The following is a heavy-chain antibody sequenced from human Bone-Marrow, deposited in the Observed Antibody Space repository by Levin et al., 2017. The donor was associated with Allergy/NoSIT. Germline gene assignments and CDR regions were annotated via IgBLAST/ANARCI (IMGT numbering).Heavy chain of an antibody. CDR3: ARQRSSGLRAGGDV. CDR2: INWNGGST. CDR1: GFTFDDYG. V-gene: IGHV3-20*01. J-gene: IGHJ6*04. D-gene: IGHD6-19*01. Sequence: SGGSLRLSCVASGFTFDDYGMSWVRQAPGKGLEWVSGINWNGGSTGYADSVKGRFTITRYNAKNSLYLQMNSLRAEDTALHHCARQRSSGLRAGGDVWGKGTTVTVSS.